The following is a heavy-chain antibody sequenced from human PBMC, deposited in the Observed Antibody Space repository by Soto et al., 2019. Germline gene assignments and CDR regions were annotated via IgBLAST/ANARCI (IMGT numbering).Heavy chain of an antibody. CDR3: ARGTKYYYQGMDV. J-gene: IGHJ6*02. CDR2: IYDSGST. Sequence: SETLSLTCTVSGDSINNYYWTWIRQPPGKGLEWIGYIYDSGSTSYNPSLKSRLTISVDTSKNQFSLKLKTVTAADTAVYYCARGTKYYYQGMDVWGQGTTVTVSS. CDR1: GDSINNYY. V-gene: IGHV4-59*01.